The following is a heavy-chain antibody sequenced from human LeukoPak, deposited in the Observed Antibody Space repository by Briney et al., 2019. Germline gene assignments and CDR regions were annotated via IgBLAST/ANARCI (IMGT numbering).Heavy chain of an antibody. V-gene: IGHV4-34*01. D-gene: IGHD6-19*01. CDR3: ARTPKADYYYGMDV. Sequence: SETLSLTCAVYGGSFSGYYWSWIRQPPGKGLEWIGEINHSGSTNYNPSLKSRVTISVDTSKNQFSLKLSSVTAADTAVYHCARTPKADYYYGMDVWGKGTTVTVSS. CDR1: GGSFSGYY. J-gene: IGHJ6*04. CDR2: INHSGST.